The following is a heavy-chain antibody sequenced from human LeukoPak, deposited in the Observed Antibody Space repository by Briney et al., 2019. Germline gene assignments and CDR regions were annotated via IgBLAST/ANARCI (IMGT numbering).Heavy chain of an antibody. CDR2: IYTSGST. CDR1: GGSINNYY. V-gene: IGHV4-4*07. CDR3: ARDSGTTGEVKFDP. D-gene: IGHD3-10*01. Sequence: TSETLSLTCIVSGGSINNYYWNWIRQPAGQGLEWIGRIYTSGSTNYNPSLKSRVTMSLDTSKNQFSLKLSSVTAADTAVYYCARDSGTTGEVKFDPWGQGALVTVSS. J-gene: IGHJ5*02.